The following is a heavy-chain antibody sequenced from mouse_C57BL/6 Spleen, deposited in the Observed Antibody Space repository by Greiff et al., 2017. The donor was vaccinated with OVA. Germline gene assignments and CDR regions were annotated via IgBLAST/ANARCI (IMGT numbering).Heavy chain of an antibody. CDR1: GYTFTDYY. J-gene: IGHJ1*03. V-gene: IGHV1-26*01. Sequence: VQLQQSGPELVKPGASVKISCKASGYTFTDYYMNWVKQSHGKSLEWIGDINPNNGGTSYNQKFKGKATLTVDKSSSTAYMELRSLTSEDSAVYYCARRGHYYGSSTRYFDVWGTGTTVTVSS. CDR3: ARRGHYYGSSTRYFDV. CDR2: INPNNGGT. D-gene: IGHD1-1*01.